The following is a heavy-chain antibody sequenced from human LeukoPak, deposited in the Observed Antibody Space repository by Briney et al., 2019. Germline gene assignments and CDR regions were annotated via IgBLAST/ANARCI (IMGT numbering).Heavy chain of an antibody. Sequence: SETLSLTCTVSGGSISSGGYYWGWIRQHPGKGLEWIGYIYYSGSTYYNPSLKSRVTISVDTSKNQFSLKLSSVTAADTAVYYCARERSRAGHFDYWGQGTLVTVSS. J-gene: IGHJ4*02. V-gene: IGHV4-31*03. CDR3: ARERSRAGHFDY. CDR1: GGSISSGGYY. CDR2: IYYSGST. D-gene: IGHD6-13*01.